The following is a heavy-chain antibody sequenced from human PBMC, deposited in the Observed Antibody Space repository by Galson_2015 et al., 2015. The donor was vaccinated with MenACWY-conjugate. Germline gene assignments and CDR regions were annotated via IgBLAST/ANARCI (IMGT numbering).Heavy chain of an antibody. D-gene: IGHD3-22*01. CDR2: INSDGSSA. Sequence: SLRLSCAASGFTFSSYWMHWVRQAPGKGLVWVSRINSDGSSASYADSVKGRFTISRDNAKNTLYLQMNSLRAEDTAVYYCARTHYYDSSGYDLWGQGTLVTVSS. CDR1: GFTFSSYW. J-gene: IGHJ5*02. CDR3: ARTHYYDSSGYDL. V-gene: IGHV3-74*01.